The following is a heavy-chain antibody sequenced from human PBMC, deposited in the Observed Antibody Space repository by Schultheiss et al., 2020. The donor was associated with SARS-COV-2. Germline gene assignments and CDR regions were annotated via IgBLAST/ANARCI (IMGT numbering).Heavy chain of an antibody. CDR3: ARGLRYFNWPYYYYGMDV. Sequence: SETLSLTCTVSGGSISSGGYYWSWIRQPPGKGLEWIGTFYYSGSTYYNPSLKSRVTISVDTSRSQFSLRLSSVTAADTAVYYCARGLRYFNWPYYYYGMDVWGQGTTVTVSS. D-gene: IGHD3-9*01. CDR1: GGSISSGGYY. V-gene: IGHV4-39*07. J-gene: IGHJ6*02. CDR2: FYYSGST.